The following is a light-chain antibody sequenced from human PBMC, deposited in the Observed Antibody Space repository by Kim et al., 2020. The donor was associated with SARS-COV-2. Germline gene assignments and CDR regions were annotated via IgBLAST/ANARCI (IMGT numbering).Light chain of an antibody. Sequence: SVCDRVSISCRASQSFGKFLNWYQQKPGRAPNLLIYAASSLQSGVPSRFSGSGSGTDFTLTISSLQSEDFATYYCQQSFSNSPITFGQGTRLEIK. CDR2: AAS. J-gene: IGKJ5*01. CDR3: QQSFSNSPIT. CDR1: QSFGKF. V-gene: IGKV1-39*01.